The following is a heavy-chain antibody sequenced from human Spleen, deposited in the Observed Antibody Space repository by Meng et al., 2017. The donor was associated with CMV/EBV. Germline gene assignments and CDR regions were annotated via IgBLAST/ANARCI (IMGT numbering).Heavy chain of an antibody. CDR2: ISTSSVYV. V-gene: IGHV3-21*01. Sequence: GESLKISCAPSGFTFSTYIMTWVRQAPGKGLEWVSSISTSSVYVYYADSVKGRFTISRDNAKNSLYLQMDSLRADDTAVYYCARGGILRSSDYWGQGTLVTVSS. D-gene: IGHD5/OR15-5a*01. J-gene: IGHJ4*02. CDR3: ARGGILRSSDY. CDR1: GFTFSTYI.